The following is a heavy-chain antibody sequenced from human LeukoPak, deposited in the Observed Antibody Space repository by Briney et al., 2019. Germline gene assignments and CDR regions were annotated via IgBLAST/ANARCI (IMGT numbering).Heavy chain of an antibody. CDR1: GGSISSSSYY. J-gene: IGHJ6*03. CDR2: IYYSGST. V-gene: IGHV4-39*01. D-gene: IGHD3-10*01. Sequence: SETLSLTCTVSGGSISSSSYYWSWIRQPPGKGLEWIGSIYYSGSTYYNPSLKSRVTISVDTSKNQFSLKLSSVTAADTAVYYCASLDYYGERGSYMDVWGKGTTVTVSS. CDR3: ASLDYYGERGSYMDV.